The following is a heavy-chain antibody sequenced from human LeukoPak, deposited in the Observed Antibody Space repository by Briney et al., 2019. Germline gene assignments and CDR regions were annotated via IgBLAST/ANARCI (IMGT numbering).Heavy chain of an antibody. CDR1: GFTFRIYE. CDR3: ARDRGSRSNSPYYFDY. CDR2: ITSSGDGV. D-gene: IGHD4-11*01. Sequence: GGSLRLSCAASGFTFRIYELHWVRQAPGKGLEWVSYITSSGDGVYYAHSVRGRFTISRDNAMNSLYLEMNSLRAEDTAVYYCARDRGSRSNSPYYFDYWGQGALVTASS. V-gene: IGHV3-48*03. J-gene: IGHJ4*02.